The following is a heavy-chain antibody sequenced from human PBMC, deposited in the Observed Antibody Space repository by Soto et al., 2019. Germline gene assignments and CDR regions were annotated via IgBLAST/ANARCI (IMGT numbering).Heavy chain of an antibody. CDR1: GGSISSGGYS. CDR3: ARGVTTVTTFDY. D-gene: IGHD4-17*01. V-gene: IGHV4-30-2*01. Sequence: QLQLQESGSGLVKPSQTLSLTCAVSGGSISSGGYSCNWIRQPPGKGLEWIGYIYHSGSTYYNPSLKSRVPTPVXXSKNQFSLKLSSVTAADTAVYYCARGVTTVTTFDYWGQGTLVTVSS. J-gene: IGHJ4*02. CDR2: IYHSGST.